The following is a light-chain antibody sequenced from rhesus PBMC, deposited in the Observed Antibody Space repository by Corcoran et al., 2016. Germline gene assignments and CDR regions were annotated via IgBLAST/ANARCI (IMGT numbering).Light chain of an antibody. CDR3: QQDYSWPRALT. V-gene: IGKV3-42*01. J-gene: IGKJ4*01. CDR2: GAS. CDR1: QSVRSS. Sequence: EIVMTQSPATLSLSPGERATLSCRASQSVRSSLAWYQQKPGQAPKLLIFGASTRATGLPDRFSGSGSGTELTLTISSREPEDVGVYFCQQDYSWPRALTFGGGSKVELK.